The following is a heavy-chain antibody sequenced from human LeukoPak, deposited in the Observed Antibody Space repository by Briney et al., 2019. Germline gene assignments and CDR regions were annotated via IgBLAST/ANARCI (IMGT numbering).Heavy chain of an antibody. J-gene: IGHJ4*02. CDR1: GFTVSSNY. V-gene: IGHV3-53*01. Sequence: PGGSLRLSCAASGFTVSSNYMSWVRQAPGKGLEGGSIIYTGGSTYYADSVKCRFTISRDNSKNTLYLPMNSLRAEDTAVYYCARAPCSSTSCYSLNWGQGTLVTVSS. D-gene: IGHD2-2*02. CDR2: IYTGGST. CDR3: ARAPCSSTSCYSLN.